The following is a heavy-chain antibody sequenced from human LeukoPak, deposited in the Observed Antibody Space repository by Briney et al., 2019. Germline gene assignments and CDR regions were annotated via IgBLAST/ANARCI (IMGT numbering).Heavy chain of an antibody. CDR2: IYYSRST. V-gene: IGHV4-59*07. CDR1: GCSISSYY. D-gene: IGHD6-13*01. Sequence: PSDTLSLTCTVSGCSISSYYWSWIRQPPGKGLEWIGYIYYSRSTNYNPYLKSRVTISVDTSKNQFSLKLSSVTAADTAVYYCARGLMMAVAGRGEFHYWGKGTQVTVSS. J-gene: IGHJ4*02. CDR3: ARGLMMAVAGRGEFHY.